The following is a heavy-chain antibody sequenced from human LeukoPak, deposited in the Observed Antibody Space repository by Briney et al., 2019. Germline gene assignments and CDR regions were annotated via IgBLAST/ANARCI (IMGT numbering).Heavy chain of an antibody. CDR3: ARCGATVTMFFDY. CDR2: ISADNGNT. V-gene: IGHV1-18*01. CDR1: GYSFSIYG. Sequence: GASVKVSCKASGYSFSIYGITWVRQAPGQGLEWMGFISADNGNTNYAQKFQGRVTMTTDTSTSTAYMEPGSLRADDTAVYYCARCGATVTMFFDYWGQGTLVTVSS. J-gene: IGHJ4*02. D-gene: IGHD4-17*01.